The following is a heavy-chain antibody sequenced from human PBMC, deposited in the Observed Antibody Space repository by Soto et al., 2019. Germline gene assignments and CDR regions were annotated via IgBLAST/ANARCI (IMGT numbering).Heavy chain of an antibody. CDR2: MNPNSGNT. CDR1: GYTFTRYD. J-gene: IGHJ4*02. D-gene: IGHD2-8*01. Sequence: ASVKVSCKASGYTFTRYDINWVRQATGQGLEWMGWMNPNSGNTGYAQKFQGRVTMTRNTSISTAYMELSSLRSEDTAVYYCARVSGCTNGVCYFFDYWGQGTLVTVSS. CDR3: ARVSGCTNGVCYFFDY. V-gene: IGHV1-8*01.